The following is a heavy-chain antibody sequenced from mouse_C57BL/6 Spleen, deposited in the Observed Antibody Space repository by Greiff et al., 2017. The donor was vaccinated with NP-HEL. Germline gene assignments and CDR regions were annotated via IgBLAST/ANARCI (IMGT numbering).Heavy chain of an antibody. CDR1: GFTFSDYY. D-gene: IGHD2-1*01. CDR3: ARIYYGNWYFDV. V-gene: IGHV5-16*01. CDR2: INYDGSST. Sequence: EVKVVESEGGLVQPGSSMKLSCTASGFTFSDYYMAWVRQVPEKGLEWVANINYDGSSTYYLDSLKSRFIISRDNAKNILYLQMSSLKSEDTATYYCARIYYGNWYFDVWGTGTTVTVSS. J-gene: IGHJ1*03.